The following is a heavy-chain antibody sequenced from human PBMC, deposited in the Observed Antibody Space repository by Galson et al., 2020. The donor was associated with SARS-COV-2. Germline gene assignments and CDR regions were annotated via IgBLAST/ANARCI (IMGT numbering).Heavy chain of an antibody. CDR3: ASHADYDSSGYYYDAFDI. J-gene: IGHJ3*02. Sequence: PGGSLRFSCAASGFTFSSYSMNWVRQAPGKGLEWVSSISSSSSYIYYADSVKGRFTISRDNAKNSLYLQMNSLRAEDTAVYYCASHADYDSSGYYYDAFDIWGQGTMVTVSS. CDR1: GFTFSSYS. D-gene: IGHD3-22*01. CDR2: ISSSSSYI. V-gene: IGHV3-21*01.